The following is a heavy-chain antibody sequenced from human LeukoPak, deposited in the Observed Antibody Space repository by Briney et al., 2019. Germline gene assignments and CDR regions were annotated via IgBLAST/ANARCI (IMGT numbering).Heavy chain of an antibody. Sequence: GESLKISCKGSGYSFTTYWIGWVRQMPGRGLEWMGIIYPGDSGTRYSPSFQGQVTLSADKSITTAYLQWSSLKASDTAMYFCARLNAYAFETWGQGTMVTVSS. J-gene: IGHJ3*02. CDR1: GYSFTTYW. CDR3: ARLNAYAFET. CDR2: IYPGDSGT. V-gene: IGHV5-51*01.